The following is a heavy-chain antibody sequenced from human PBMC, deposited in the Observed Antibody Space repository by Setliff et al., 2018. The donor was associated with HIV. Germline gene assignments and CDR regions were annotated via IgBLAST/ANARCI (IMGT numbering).Heavy chain of an antibody. CDR3: AKYTRGGSILYYMDV. CDR1: GYNFTGYH. Sequence: ASVKVSCKASGYNFTGYHIHWVRQAPGQGLEWMGWDNPDNVVLKSAQKFQGRVTMTRDTSINTAYMELSSLKSDDTAVYFCAKYTRGGSILYYMDVWGKGTTVTVSS. J-gene: IGHJ6*03. CDR2: DNPDNVVL. V-gene: IGHV1-2*02. D-gene: IGHD1-1*01.